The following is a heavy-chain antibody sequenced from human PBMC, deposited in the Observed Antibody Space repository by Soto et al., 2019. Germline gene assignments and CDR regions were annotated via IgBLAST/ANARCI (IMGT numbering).Heavy chain of an antibody. D-gene: IGHD6-13*01. CDR1: GVTFSSYG. Sequence: GGSPRISCAASGVTFSSYGMHWVRQAPGKGLEWVAVISYDGSNKYYADSVKGRFTISRDNSKNTLYLQMNSLRAEDTAVYYCANPLLAAAGRVYWGRGTLVTVSS. CDR2: ISYDGSNK. CDR3: ANPLLAAAGRVY. V-gene: IGHV3-30*18. J-gene: IGHJ4*02.